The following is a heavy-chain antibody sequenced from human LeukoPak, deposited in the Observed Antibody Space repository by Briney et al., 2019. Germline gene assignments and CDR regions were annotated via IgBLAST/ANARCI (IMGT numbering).Heavy chain of an antibody. CDR1: GFTFCGYW. CDR3: ARGNPYRSDC. J-gene: IGHJ4*02. CDR2: IKQDGSES. Sequence: GEPLRLPCAASGFTFCGYWMIWVRQAPGKALEWVANIKQDGSESYSVDSVTGRFTISRDNDTGSLYLQMNSLRADDTAVYYCARGNPYRSDCWGQGTLVSVSS. D-gene: IGHD6-13*01. V-gene: IGHV3-7*01.